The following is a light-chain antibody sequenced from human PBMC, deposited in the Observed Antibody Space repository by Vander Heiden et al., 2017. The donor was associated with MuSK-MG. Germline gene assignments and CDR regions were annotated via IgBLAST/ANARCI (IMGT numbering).Light chain of an antibody. J-gene: IGKJ1*01. CDR2: KAS. Sequence: DIQMTQSPSTLSASVGDRVTITCRASQSISSWLAWYQQKPGKAPKLLIYKASSLEGGVPSRFSGSGSGTEFTLTISSLQPDDFATYYCQQYNSWTFGQGTKVEIK. CDR1: QSISSW. CDR3: QQYNSWT. V-gene: IGKV1-5*03.